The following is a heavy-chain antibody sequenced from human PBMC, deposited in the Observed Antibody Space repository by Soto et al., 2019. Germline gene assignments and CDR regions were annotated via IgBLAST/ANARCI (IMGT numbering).Heavy chain of an antibody. V-gene: IGHV3-30*18. CDR3: AKDYRPAMVRGARFDY. CDR1: GFTFSSYG. D-gene: IGHD3-10*01. J-gene: IGHJ4*02. CDR2: ISYDGSNK. Sequence: GGSLRLSCAASGFTFSSYGMHWVRQAPGKGLEWVAVISYDGSNKCYADSVKGRFTISRDNSKNTLYLQMNSLRAEDTAVYYCAKDYRPAMVRGARFDYWGQGTLVTVSS.